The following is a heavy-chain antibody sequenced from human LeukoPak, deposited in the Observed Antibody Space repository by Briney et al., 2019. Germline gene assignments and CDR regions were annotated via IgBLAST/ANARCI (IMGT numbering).Heavy chain of an antibody. V-gene: IGHV4-31*03. J-gene: IGHJ6*02. CDR3: ARHISKYYYDSSGPAYGMDV. D-gene: IGHD3-22*01. CDR1: GGSISSGGYY. Sequence: SQTLSLTCTVSGGSISSGGYYWSWIRQHPGKGLEWIGYIYYSGSTYYNPSLKSRVTISVDTSKNQFSLKLSSVTAADTAVYYCARHISKYYYDSSGPAYGMDVWGQGTTVTVSS. CDR2: IYYSGST.